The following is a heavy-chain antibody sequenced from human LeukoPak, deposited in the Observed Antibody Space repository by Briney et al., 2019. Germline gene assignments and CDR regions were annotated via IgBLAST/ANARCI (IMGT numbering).Heavy chain of an antibody. CDR1: GGSISSYY. V-gene: IGHV4-59*01. D-gene: IGHD2-15*01. CDR3: ARTYCSGGSCYSLDY. Sequence: SETLSLTCTVSGGSISSYYWSWIRQPPGKGLEWIGYIYYSGSTNCNPSLKSRVTISVDTSKNQFSLKLSSVTAADTAVYYCARTYCSGGSCYSLDYWGQGTLVTVSS. CDR2: IYYSGST. J-gene: IGHJ4*02.